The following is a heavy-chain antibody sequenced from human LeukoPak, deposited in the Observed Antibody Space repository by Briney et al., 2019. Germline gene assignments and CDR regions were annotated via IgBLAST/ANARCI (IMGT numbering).Heavy chain of an antibody. CDR3: ARDWGYSSSSGYFQH. V-gene: IGHV1-2*02. CDR2: INPNSGGT. CDR1: GYTFTGYY. D-gene: IGHD6-6*01. Sequence: ASVKVSCKASGYTFTGYYMHWVRQAPGQGLEWMGWINPNSGGTNYAQKFQGRVTMTRDTSISTAYMELSRLRSDDTAVYYCARDWGYSSSSGYFQHWGQGTLVTVSS. J-gene: IGHJ1*01.